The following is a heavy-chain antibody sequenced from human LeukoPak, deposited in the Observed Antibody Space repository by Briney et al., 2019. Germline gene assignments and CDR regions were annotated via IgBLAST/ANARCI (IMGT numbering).Heavy chain of an antibody. CDR1: GYTFTGYY. V-gene: IGHV1-2*02. CDR3: SVCSSTSCYYSAY. J-gene: IGHJ4*02. D-gene: IGHD2-2*01. Sequence: GASVKVSCKASGYTFTGYYMHWVRQAPGQGLEWMGWINPNSGGTNYAQKFQGRVTMTRDTSISTAYMELSRLRSDDTAVYYCSVCSSTSCYYSAYWGQGTLVTVSS. CDR2: INPNSGGT.